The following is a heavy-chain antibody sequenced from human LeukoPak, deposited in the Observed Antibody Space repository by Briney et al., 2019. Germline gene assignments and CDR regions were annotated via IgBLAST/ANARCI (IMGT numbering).Heavy chain of an antibody. J-gene: IGHJ4*02. CDR2: ISYDGSNM. Sequence: GGSLRLSCAASGFTFSSYGMHWVRQAPGKGLEWVAVISYDGSNMYYADSVKGRFTISRDNSKNTHFLQMNSLRAEDTAVYFCSRQLEEWGQGTLVTVSS. V-gene: IGHV3-30*03. D-gene: IGHD1-1*01. CDR1: GFTFSSYG. CDR3: SRQLEE.